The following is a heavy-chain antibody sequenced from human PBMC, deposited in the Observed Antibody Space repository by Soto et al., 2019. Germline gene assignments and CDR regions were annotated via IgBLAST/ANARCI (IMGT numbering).Heavy chain of an antibody. J-gene: IGHJ6*02. Sequence: SLRLSCSASVFTFSDYYMSWIRQAPGKGLEWVSYISSSGSTIYYADSVKGRFTISRDNAKNSLYLQMNSLRAEDTAVYYCARDPGSGSTPSHYYYGMDVWGQGTTVTVSS. CDR3: ARDPGSGSTPSHYYYGMDV. CDR1: VFTFSDYY. D-gene: IGHD3-10*01. CDR2: ISSSGSTI. V-gene: IGHV3-11*01.